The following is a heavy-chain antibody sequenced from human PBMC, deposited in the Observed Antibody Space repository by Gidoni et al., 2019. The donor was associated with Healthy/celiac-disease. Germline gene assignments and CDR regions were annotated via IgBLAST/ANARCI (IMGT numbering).Heavy chain of an antibody. CDR3: AKDREVYAMFLEFGI. V-gene: IGHV3-23*01. J-gene: IGHJ3*02. Sequence: EVQLLESGGGLVQPGGSLRLSCAASGFPFRSYAMSWVRQGPGKGLEGVSAISGSGGSTYYADSVEGRFTISRDNSKNTLYLQMNSLRADDTAVYYCAKDREVYAMFLEFGIWGQGTMVTVSS. D-gene: IGHD2-8*01. CDR2: ISGSGGST. CDR1: GFPFRSYA.